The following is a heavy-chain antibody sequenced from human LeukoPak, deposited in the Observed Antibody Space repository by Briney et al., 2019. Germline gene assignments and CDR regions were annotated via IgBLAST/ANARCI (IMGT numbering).Heavy chain of an antibody. J-gene: IGHJ3*02. CDR3: AKEEYYYDSSGSGGAFDI. D-gene: IGHD3-22*01. Sequence: GGSLRLSCAASGFTFSSYWMHWVRQAPGKGLEWVSGISWNSGSIGYADSVKGRFTISRDNAKNSLYLQMNSLRAEDMALYYCAKEEYYYDSSGSGGAFDIWGQGTMVTVSS. CDR1: GFTFSSYW. V-gene: IGHV3-9*03. CDR2: ISWNSGSI.